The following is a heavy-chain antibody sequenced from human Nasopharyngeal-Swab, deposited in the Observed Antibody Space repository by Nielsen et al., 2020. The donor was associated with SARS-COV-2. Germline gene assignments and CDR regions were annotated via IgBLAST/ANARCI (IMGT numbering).Heavy chain of an antibody. V-gene: IGHV3-53*01. J-gene: IGHJ4*02. CDR2: IYSGGST. CDR1: GFTVSSNY. D-gene: IGHD6-19*01. CDR3: TREGGSSGWYYFDY. Sequence: GGSLSLSCAASGFTVSSNYMSWVRQAPGKGLEWVSVIYSGGSTYYADSVKGRFTISRDNSKNTLYLQMNSLRAEDTAVYYCTREGGSSGWYYFDYWGQGTLVTVSS.